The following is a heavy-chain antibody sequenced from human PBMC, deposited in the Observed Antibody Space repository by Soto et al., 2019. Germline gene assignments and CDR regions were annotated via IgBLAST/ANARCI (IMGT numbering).Heavy chain of an antibody. CDR2: ISGSSDYI. J-gene: IGHJ4*02. V-gene: IGHV3-21*01. D-gene: IGHD6-19*01. CDR1: EFNFSIYA. Sequence: EVQLVESGGGLVKPGGSLRLACVASEFNFSIYAINWVRQAPGKGLEWVASISGSSDYIHDADSVKGRFTISRDNDKESVFLQMDGLGDYDMAVYYCSRDSMLDSPGWYDTQRRGPFDYWGQGTLVTVSS. CDR3: SRDSMLDSPGWYDTQRRGPFDY.